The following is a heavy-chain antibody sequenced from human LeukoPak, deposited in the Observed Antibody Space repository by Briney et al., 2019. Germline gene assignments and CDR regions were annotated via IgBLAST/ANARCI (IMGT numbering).Heavy chain of an antibody. J-gene: IGHJ4*02. V-gene: IGHV1-2*02. CDR3: AREESYCTSSSCHLDY. CDR1: GYTFTAYY. CDR2: INPNSGGT. Sequence: ASVKASCKASGYTFTAYYIHWVRQAPGQGLEWMGWINPNSGGTNYAQKFQGRVTMTRDTSISTVYMELSSLRSDDTAVYYCAREESYCTSSSCHLDYWGQGTLVTVSS. D-gene: IGHD2-2*01.